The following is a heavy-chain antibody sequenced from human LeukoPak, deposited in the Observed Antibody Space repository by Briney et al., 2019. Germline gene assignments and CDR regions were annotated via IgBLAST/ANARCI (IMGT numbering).Heavy chain of an antibody. J-gene: IGHJ4*02. Sequence: SETLSLTCTVSGGSISGYYYNWIRQSPGKGLEWIGFIHSSGSTTYNPSLKSRVTISVDTSKNQFSLKLSSVTAADTAVYYCARSMAAAGTQNLDYWGQGTLVTVSS. CDR1: GGSISGYY. D-gene: IGHD6-13*01. CDR2: IHSSGST. CDR3: ARSMAAAGTQNLDY. V-gene: IGHV4-59*01.